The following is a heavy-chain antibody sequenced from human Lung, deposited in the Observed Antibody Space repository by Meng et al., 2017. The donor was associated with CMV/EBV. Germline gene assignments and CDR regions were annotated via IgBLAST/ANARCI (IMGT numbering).Heavy chain of an antibody. Sequence: GGSXRLXCAASGFTFSSYEMNWVRQAPGKGLEWVSYISSSGSTIYYADSVKGRFTISRDNAKNSLYLQMNSLRAEDTAVYYCARDRGVVVPAAKYYYYGMDIGXQGTXVTVSS. CDR2: ISSSGSTI. CDR3: ARDRGVVVPAAKYYYYGMDI. V-gene: IGHV3-48*03. D-gene: IGHD2-2*01. J-gene: IGHJ6*02. CDR1: GFTFSSYE.